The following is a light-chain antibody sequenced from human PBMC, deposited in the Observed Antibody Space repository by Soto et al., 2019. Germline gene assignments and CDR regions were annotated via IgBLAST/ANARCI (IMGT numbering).Light chain of an antibody. CDR1: SSDVGGYNY. J-gene: IGLJ2*01. Sequence: ALTQPASVSGSPGQSITISCTGTSSDVGGYNYVSWYQQHPDKAPKLMIYDVSNRPSGVSNRFSGSKSGNTASLTISGLQAEDEADYYCSSYTSSTTVVFGGGTKVTVL. CDR3: SSYTSSTTVV. CDR2: DVS. V-gene: IGLV2-14*01.